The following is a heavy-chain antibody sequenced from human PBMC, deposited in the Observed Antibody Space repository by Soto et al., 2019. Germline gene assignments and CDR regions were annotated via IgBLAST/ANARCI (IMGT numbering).Heavy chain of an antibody. CDR1: GYTFTSYG. V-gene: IGHV1-18*04. J-gene: IGHJ3*02. Sequence: ASVKVSCKASGYTFTSYGISWVRQAPGQGLEWMGWISAYNGNTNYAQKLQGRVTMTTDTSTSTAYMELRSLRSDDTAVYYCARDCFYDSSGYYALRAFDIWGQGTMVTVS. CDR2: ISAYNGNT. CDR3: ARDCFYDSSGYYALRAFDI. D-gene: IGHD3-22*01.